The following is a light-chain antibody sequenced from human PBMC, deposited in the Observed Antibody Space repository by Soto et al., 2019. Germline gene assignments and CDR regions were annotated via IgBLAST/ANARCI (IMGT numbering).Light chain of an antibody. J-gene: IGKJ1*01. V-gene: IGKV1-5*03. CDR1: QNIIRW. CDR3: QQYNSYAT. Sequence: IQMTHSPSTLSSSLGDRVTITFRASQNIIRWVAWYQQRPGKAPDXLIYAASTLESGVPSRFSGSGSGTEFNLTISNLQPEDFVTYYCQQYNSYATFGQGTKVDI. CDR2: AAS.